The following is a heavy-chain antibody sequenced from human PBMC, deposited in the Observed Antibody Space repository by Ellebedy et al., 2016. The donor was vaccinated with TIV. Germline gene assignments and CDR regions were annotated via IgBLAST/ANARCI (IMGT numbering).Heavy chain of an antibody. CDR1: GFTFSSYW. Sequence: GGSLRLSCAASGFTFSSYWMSWVRQAPGKGLEWVANIKQDESEKYYVNSVKGRFTISRDNAKNSVFLQMNSLRAEDTATYYCASVQGHDNFFDYWGQGTLVTVSS. J-gene: IGHJ4*02. CDR2: IKQDESEK. D-gene: IGHD5-24*01. V-gene: IGHV3-7*01. CDR3: ASVQGHDNFFDY.